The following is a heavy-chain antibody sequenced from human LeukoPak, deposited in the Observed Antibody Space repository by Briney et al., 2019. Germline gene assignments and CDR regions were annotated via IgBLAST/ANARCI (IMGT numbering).Heavy chain of an antibody. CDR1: GFTVSSNY. V-gene: IGHV3-66*01. D-gene: IGHD3-9*01. CDR3: ARDRLHYDSLTGYPAD. J-gene: IGHJ4*02. CDR2: IYSGGST. Sequence: PGGSLRLSCADSGFTVSSNYMRWVRQAQGKGLEWVSVIYSGGSTHYADSVKGRFTISRDNSKSTLYLQMNSLRAEDTAVYYCARDRLHYDSLTGYPADWGQGTLVTVSS.